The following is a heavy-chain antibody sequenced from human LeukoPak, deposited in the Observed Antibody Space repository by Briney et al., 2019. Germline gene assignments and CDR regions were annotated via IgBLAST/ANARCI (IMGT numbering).Heavy chain of an antibody. J-gene: IGHJ4*02. CDR3: AGLVGRYSSGLYYYYFDY. V-gene: IGHV4-59*01. CDR2: IYYSGST. Sequence: SETLSLTCTVSGGSISSYYWSWIRQPPGKGLEWIGYIYYSGSTNYNPSLKSRVTISVDTSKNQFSPKLSSVTAADTAVYYCAGLVGRYSSGLYYYYFDYWGQGTLVTVSS. CDR1: GGSISSYY. D-gene: IGHD3-22*01.